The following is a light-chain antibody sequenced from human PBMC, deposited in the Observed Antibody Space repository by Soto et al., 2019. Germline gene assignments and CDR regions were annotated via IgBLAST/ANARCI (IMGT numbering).Light chain of an antibody. CDR1: QSINTY. Sequence: DIQMTQSPSFLSSSVGDRVTISCRASQSINTYLNWYQHKPGKAPKLLIYGTSNLQSGVPSRFSGGGSGTDFTLTISSLQPEDFATYYCHQSFSTPLITFGQGTRLEFK. CDR3: HQSFSTPLIT. V-gene: IGKV1-39*01. J-gene: IGKJ5*01. CDR2: GTS.